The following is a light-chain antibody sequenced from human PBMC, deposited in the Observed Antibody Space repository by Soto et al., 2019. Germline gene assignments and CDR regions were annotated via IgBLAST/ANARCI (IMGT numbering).Light chain of an antibody. V-gene: IGLV2-14*01. J-gene: IGLJ1*01. Sequence: QAVVAQPASVSGSPGQSITISCTGTSSDVGGYNFVSWYQQHPGKAPKLMIYDVANRPSGVSHRFSGSKSGNTASLPISGLQAEDEADYYCSSLTGFNSFVFGTGTRSPS. CDR3: SSLTGFNSFV. CDR1: SSDVGGYNF. CDR2: DVA.